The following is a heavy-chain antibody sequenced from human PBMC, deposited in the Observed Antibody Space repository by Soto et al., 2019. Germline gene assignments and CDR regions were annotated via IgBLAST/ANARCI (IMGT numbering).Heavy chain of an antibody. D-gene: IGHD4-17*01. J-gene: IGHJ4*02. Sequence: QVQLQESGPGLVKPSQTLSLTCTVSGGSISSGGYYWSWIRQHPGKGLEWIGNIYYSGYTYYNPSLKSRVTISVDTSKNQFSLKRSSVAAADTAVYYCARGGDYEVFDYWGQGTLVTVSS. CDR2: IYYSGYT. V-gene: IGHV4-31*03. CDR1: GGSISSGGYY. CDR3: ARGGDYEVFDY.